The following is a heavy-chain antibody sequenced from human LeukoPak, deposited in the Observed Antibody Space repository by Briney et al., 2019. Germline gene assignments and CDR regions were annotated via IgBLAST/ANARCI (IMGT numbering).Heavy chain of an antibody. CDR3: ARGPLVVVVAATLREYAFDI. CDR2: IYPGDSDT. V-gene: IGHV5-51*01. J-gene: IGHJ3*02. CDR1: GYSFTSYW. D-gene: IGHD2-15*01. Sequence: GESLKISCRGSGYSFTSYWIGWVRQMPGKGLEWMGIIYPGDSDTRYSPSFQGQVTISADKSISTAYLQWSSLKASDTAMYYCARGPLVVVVAATLREYAFDIWGQGTMVTVSS.